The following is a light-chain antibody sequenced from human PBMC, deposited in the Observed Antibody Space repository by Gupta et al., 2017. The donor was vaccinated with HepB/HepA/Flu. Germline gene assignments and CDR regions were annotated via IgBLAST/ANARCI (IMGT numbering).Light chain of an antibody. V-gene: IGLV2-23*02. Sequence: QSALTQPASVSGSPVQSITISCTGTSSDVGTYNLVSWYQQHPGKAPKLMIYEVSQRPSGISNRFSGSKSGNTASLTISGLQAEDEADYYCCSYAGSNTYVVFGGGTKLTVL. CDR3: CSYAGSNTYVV. CDR2: EVS. J-gene: IGLJ2*01. CDR1: SSDVGTYNL.